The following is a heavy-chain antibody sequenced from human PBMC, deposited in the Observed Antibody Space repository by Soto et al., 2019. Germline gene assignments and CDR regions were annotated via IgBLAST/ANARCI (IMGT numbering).Heavy chain of an antibody. CDR2: IWYDGSNK. J-gene: IGHJ6*02. D-gene: IGHD5-18*01. CDR3: ARTTVDTAMAIWYYGMDV. Sequence: QVQLVESGGGVVQPGRSLRLSCAASGFTFSSYGMHWVRQAPGKGLEWVAVIWYDGSNKYYADSVKGRFTISRDNSKNTLYLQMNSLRAEDTAVYYSARTTVDTAMAIWYYGMDVWGQGTTVTVSS. CDR1: GFTFSSYG. V-gene: IGHV3-33*01.